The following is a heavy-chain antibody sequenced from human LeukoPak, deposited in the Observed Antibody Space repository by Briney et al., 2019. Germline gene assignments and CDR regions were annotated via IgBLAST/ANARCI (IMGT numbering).Heavy chain of an antibody. CDR1: GAFITSGGYS. CDR3: ASSFRGFGSPGDWFDP. CDR2: IFTGGET. Sequence: PSETLSLTCTVSGAFITSGGYSWSWIRQLPGKGLEWIGYIFTGGETYVNPSLKSRVNISEDTSSNQFSLRLTSVTVADRAVYYRASSFRGFGSPGDWFDPWGHGIQVTVSS. D-gene: IGHD3-10*01. J-gene: IGHJ5*02. V-gene: IGHV4-31*03.